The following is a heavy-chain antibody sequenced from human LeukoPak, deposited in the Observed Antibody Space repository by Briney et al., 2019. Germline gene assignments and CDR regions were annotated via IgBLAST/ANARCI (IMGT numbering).Heavy chain of an antibody. CDR1: GYTFTSYG. Sequence: ASVKVSCKASGYTFTSYGISWVRQAPGQGLEWMGWISAYNGNTNYAQKLQGSVTMTTDTSTSTAYMELRSLRSDDTAVYYCARTYYDFWSGYYTIDYWGQGTLVTVSS. D-gene: IGHD3-3*01. CDR2: ISAYNGNT. J-gene: IGHJ4*02. CDR3: ARTYYDFWSGYYTIDY. V-gene: IGHV1-18*01.